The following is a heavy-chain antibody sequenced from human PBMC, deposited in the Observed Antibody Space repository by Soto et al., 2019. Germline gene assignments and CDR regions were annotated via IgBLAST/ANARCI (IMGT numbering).Heavy chain of an antibody. D-gene: IGHD1-26*01. CDR2: INPNSGGT. Sequence: ASVKVSCKASGYTFTGYYMHWVRQAPGQGLEWMGWINPNSGGTNYAQKFQGRVTMTRDTSISTAYMELSRLRSDDTAVYYWASLGGGSDWYFQHWGQGTLVTVSS. V-gene: IGHV1-2*02. CDR1: GYTFTGYY. J-gene: IGHJ1*01. CDR3: ASLGGGSDWYFQH.